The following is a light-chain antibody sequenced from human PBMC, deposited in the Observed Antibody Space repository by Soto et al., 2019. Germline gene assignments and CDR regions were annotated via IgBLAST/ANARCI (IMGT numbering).Light chain of an antibody. CDR3: QSYDSSLNGHVV. CDR2: DNK. CDR1: SSNIGAGYD. J-gene: IGLJ2*01. V-gene: IGLV1-40*01. Sequence: QSVLTQPPSVSGAPGQRVTISCTGSSSNIGAGYDVHWYQQLPGTAPKLLIYDNKNRPSGVPDRFSGSKSGTSASLAITGLQAEDEADYYCQSYDSSLNGHVVFGGGTKLTFL.